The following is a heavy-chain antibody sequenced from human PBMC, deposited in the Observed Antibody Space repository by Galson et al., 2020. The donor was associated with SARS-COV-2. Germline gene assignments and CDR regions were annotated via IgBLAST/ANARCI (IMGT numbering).Heavy chain of an antibody. CDR1: GFTFADYA. D-gene: IGHD3-10*01. Sequence: LSLTCAASGFTFADYAMHWVRQAPEKGLECVSGISWNSGSIGYADSVKGRFTISRDNAKNSLYLQMNSLRAEDTALYYCAKDIVGYYKYYYYGMDVWGQGTTVTVSS. V-gene: IGHV3-9*01. J-gene: IGHJ6*02. CDR3: AKDIVGYYKYYYYGMDV. CDR2: ISWNSGSI.